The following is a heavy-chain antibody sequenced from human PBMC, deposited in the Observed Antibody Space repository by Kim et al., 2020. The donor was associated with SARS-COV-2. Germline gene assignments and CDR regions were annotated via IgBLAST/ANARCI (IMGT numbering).Heavy chain of an antibody. Sequence: GGSLRLSCAASGFSFRSFEVNWVRQAPGKGLEWVSYISSSGTIIRYADSVKGTLTISRGNAKNSVYLQMNSLRAEDTAVYYCARVRREIYVLWYRGQGT. CDR2: ISSSGTII. CDR1: GFSFRSFE. D-gene: IGHD2-21*01. V-gene: IGHV3-48*03. J-gene: IGHJ4*02. CDR3: ARVRREIYVLWY.